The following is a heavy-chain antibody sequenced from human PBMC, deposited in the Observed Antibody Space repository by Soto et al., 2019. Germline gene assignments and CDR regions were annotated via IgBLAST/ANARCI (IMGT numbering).Heavy chain of an antibody. CDR1: GFTFSSYS. Sequence: GGSLRLSCAASGFTFSSYSMNWVRQAPGKGLEWVSSISSSSSYIYYADSVKGRFTISRDNAKNSLYLQMNSLRAEDTAVYYCARDWGSAVPGYYYYGMDVWGQGTTVTVSS. CDR3: ARDWGSAVPGYYYYGMDV. CDR2: ISSSSSYI. J-gene: IGHJ6*02. V-gene: IGHV3-21*01. D-gene: IGHD3-16*01.